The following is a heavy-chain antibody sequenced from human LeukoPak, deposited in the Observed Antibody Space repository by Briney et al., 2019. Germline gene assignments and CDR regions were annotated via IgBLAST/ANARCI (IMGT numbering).Heavy chain of an antibody. Sequence: ASVKVSCKASGYTFTSYDINWVRQATGQGLEWMGWMNPNSGNTGYAQKFQVRVTMTRNTSISTAYMELSSLRSEDTAVYYCAVVVRGVIRFDYWGQGTLVTVSS. CDR1: GYTFTSYD. CDR3: AVVVRGVIRFDY. J-gene: IGHJ4*02. V-gene: IGHV1-8*01. D-gene: IGHD3-10*01. CDR2: MNPNSGNT.